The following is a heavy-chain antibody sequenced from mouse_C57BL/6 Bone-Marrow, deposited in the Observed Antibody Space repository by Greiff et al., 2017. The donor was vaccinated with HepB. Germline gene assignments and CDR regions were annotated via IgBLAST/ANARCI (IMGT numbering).Heavy chain of an antibody. CDR2: ILPGSGST. D-gene: IGHD4-1*01. CDR3: ARWLLTGPFAY. CDR1: GYTFTGYW. J-gene: IGHJ3*01. Sequence: QVQLQQSGAELMKPGASVKLSCKATGYTFTGYWIEWVKQRPGHGLEWIGEILPGSGSTNYNEKFKGKATFTADTSSNTAYMQLSILTTEDSAIYYCARWLLTGPFAYWGQGTLVTVSA. V-gene: IGHV1-9*01.